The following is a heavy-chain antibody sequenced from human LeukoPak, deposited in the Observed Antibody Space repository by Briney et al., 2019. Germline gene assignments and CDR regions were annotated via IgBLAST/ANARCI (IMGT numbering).Heavy chain of an antibody. Sequence: ASVKVSCKASGYTFTSYGISWVRQAPGQGLEWIGWISAYNGNTNYAQKLQGRVTMTTDTSTSTAYMELRSLRSDDTAVYYCAREGTTYSSSPNWFDPWGQGTLVTVSS. CDR2: ISAYNGNT. D-gene: IGHD6-6*01. CDR1: GYTFTSYG. V-gene: IGHV1-18*01. J-gene: IGHJ5*02. CDR3: AREGTTYSSSPNWFDP.